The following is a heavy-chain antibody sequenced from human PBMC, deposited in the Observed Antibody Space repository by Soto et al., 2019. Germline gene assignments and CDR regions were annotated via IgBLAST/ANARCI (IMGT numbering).Heavy chain of an antibody. CDR2: ISGSGGRT. Sequence: EVQLLESGGGLIQPGGSLRLSCEASGFTFSNYGMTWVRLAPGKGLEWVSTISGSGGRTFYADPVKGPFTISRDNSKNTLYLQMNSLRAEDTAVYYCAKEMIASTLADFFDYWGQGTLVTVSS. CDR3: AKEMIASTLADFFDY. V-gene: IGHV3-23*01. J-gene: IGHJ4*02. CDR1: GFTFSNYG. D-gene: IGHD2-21*01.